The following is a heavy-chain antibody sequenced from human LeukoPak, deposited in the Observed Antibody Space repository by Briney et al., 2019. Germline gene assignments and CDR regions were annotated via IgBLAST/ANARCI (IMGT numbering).Heavy chain of an antibody. CDR2: ISSSSSYI. CDR1: GFTFSSYS. V-gene: IGHV3-21*01. J-gene: IGHJ4*02. CDR3: ARDGNVDTAMVNFDY. D-gene: IGHD5-18*01. Sequence: PGGSLRLSCAASGFTFSSYSMNWVRQAPGKGLEWVSSISSSSSYIYYADSVKGRFTISRDNAKNSLYLQMNSLRAEDTAVYYCARDGNVDTAMVNFDYWGQGTLVTVSS.